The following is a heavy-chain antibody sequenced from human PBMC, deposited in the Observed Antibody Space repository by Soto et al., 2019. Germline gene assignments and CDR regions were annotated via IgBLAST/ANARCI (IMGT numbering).Heavy chain of an antibody. J-gene: IGHJ6*02. Sequence: EASVKVSCKASGGTFSSYAISWVRQAPGQGLEWMGGIIPIFGTANYAQKFQGRVTITADESTSTAYMELSSLRSEDTAVYYCARDGDWGVAAGYYYYGMDVWGQGTTVTVSS. CDR3: ARDGDWGVAAGYYYYGMDV. CDR2: IIPIFGTA. D-gene: IGHD2-15*01. CDR1: GGTFSSYA. V-gene: IGHV1-69*13.